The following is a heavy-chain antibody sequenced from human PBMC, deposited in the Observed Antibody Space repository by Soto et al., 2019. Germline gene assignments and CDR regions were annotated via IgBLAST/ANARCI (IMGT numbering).Heavy chain of an antibody. CDR3: ATLGRGYSSAPRFDFEY. CDR2: ILPIFDKT. CDR1: GGIFSSNA. Sequence: QVQLVQSGAEVKKPGSSVKVSCQASGGIFSSNAISWVRQAPGQGLEWMGGILPIFDKTHYEQKYKGRLTITTDESTNTDYMKLSSLNSEDTAFYYCATLGRGYSSAPRFDFEYWGQGTLVTVSS. V-gene: IGHV1-69*01. J-gene: IGHJ4*02. D-gene: IGHD5-18*01.